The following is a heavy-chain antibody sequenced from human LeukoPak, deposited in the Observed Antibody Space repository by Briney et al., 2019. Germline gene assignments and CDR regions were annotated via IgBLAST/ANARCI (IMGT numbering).Heavy chain of an antibody. Sequence: ASVKVSCKVSGYTLTELSMHWVRQAPGTGLEWMGGFDPEDGETIYAQKFQGRVTMTEDTSTDTAYMELSSLRSEDTAVYYCATGPSGSYTPDYWGQGTLVTVSS. CDR1: GYTLTELS. D-gene: IGHD1-26*01. V-gene: IGHV1-24*01. CDR3: ATGPSGSYTPDY. CDR2: FDPEDGET. J-gene: IGHJ4*02.